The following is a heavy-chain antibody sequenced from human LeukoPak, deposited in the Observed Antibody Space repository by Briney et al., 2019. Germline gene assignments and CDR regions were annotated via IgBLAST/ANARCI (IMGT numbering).Heavy chain of an antibody. CDR2: INSDGSYT. CDR3: ARDRGYSGYGTYYYYMDV. CDR1: GFTFSSYW. V-gene: IGHV3-74*01. D-gene: IGHD5-12*01. Sequence: GESLKISCAASGFTFSSYWMHWVRQAPGKGLVWVSRINSDGSYTNYADSVKGRFTISRDRAKNKVYLQMNSLRADDTAVYYCARDRGYSGYGTYYYYMDVWGKGTTVNVSS. J-gene: IGHJ6*03.